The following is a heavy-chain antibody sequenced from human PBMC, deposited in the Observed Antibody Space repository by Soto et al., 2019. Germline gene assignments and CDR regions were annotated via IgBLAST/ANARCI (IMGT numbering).Heavy chain of an antibody. J-gene: IGHJ4*02. CDR3: ARGDSGGTLGYFDY. V-gene: IGHV3-30-3*01. CDR2: ISYDGSNK. D-gene: IGHD2-15*01. CDR1: GFSFNSFA. Sequence: QVQLVESGGGVVQPGRSLRLSCAASGFSFNSFAMHWVRQAPGKGLEWVAVISYDGSNKYYADSVKGRFTISRDNSKNTLALQMNRLRDDDTAVYYCARGDSGGTLGYFDYCGQGTLVTVSA.